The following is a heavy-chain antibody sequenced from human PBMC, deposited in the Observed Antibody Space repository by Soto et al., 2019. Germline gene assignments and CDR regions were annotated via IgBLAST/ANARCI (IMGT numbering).Heavy chain of an antibody. CDR1: GFTFSSYA. CDR2: ISGSGGST. D-gene: IGHD6-13*01. J-gene: IGHJ4*02. V-gene: IGHV3-23*01. Sequence: GSLRLSCAASGFTFSSYAMSWVRQAPGKGLEWVSAISGSGGSTYYADSVKGRFTISRDNSKNTLYLQMNSLRAEDTAVYYCAKASVVYSSQPLFDYWGQGTLVTVSS. CDR3: AKASVVYSSQPLFDY.